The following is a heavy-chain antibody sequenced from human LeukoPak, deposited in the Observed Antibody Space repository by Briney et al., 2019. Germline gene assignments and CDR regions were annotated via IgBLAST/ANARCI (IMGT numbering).Heavy chain of an antibody. D-gene: IGHD2-2*02. Sequence: ASVKVSCKASGYTFTSYAMHWVRQAPGQRLEWMGWINAGNGNTKYSQKFQGRVTITRDTSASTAYMELSSLRSEDTAVYYCARDPAYCSSTSCYTESDYWGQGTLVTVSS. CDR3: ARDPAYCSSTSCYTESDY. J-gene: IGHJ4*02. V-gene: IGHV1-3*01. CDR1: GYTFTSYA. CDR2: INAGNGNT.